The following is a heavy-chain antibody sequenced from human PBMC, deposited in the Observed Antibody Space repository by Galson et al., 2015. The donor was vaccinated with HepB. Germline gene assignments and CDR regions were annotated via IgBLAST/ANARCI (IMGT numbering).Heavy chain of an antibody. Sequence: SLRLSCAASGFTFSSYSMNWVRQAPGKGLEWVSSISSSSSYTYYADSVKGRFTISRDNAKDSLYLQMNSLRAEDTAVYYCARDTRYYDSSKNAFDIWGQGTMVTVSS. CDR1: GFTFSSYS. CDR2: ISSSSSYT. V-gene: IGHV3-21*01. CDR3: ARDTRYYDSSKNAFDI. J-gene: IGHJ3*02. D-gene: IGHD3-22*01.